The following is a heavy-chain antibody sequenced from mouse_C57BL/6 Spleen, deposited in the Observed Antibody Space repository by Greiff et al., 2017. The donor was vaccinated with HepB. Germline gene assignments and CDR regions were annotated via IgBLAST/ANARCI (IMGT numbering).Heavy chain of an antibody. D-gene: IGHD2-3*01. CDR2: INPNNGGT. Sequence: EVQLQQSGPELVKPGASVKISCKASGYTFTDYYMNWVKQSHGKSLEWIGDINPNNGGTSYNQKLKGKATLTVDKSSSTAYMELRSLTSEDSAVYCCASNGYYGAWFAYWGQGTLVTVSA. J-gene: IGHJ3*01. CDR3: ASNGYYGAWFAY. V-gene: IGHV1-26*01. CDR1: GYTFTDYY.